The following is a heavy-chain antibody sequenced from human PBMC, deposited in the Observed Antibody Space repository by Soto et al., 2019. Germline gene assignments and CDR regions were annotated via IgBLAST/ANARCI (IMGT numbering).Heavy chain of an antibody. CDR3: ARAGYSYGTGYYFDY. J-gene: IGHJ4*02. V-gene: IGHV4-59*01. CDR2: VYYTGST. D-gene: IGHD5-18*01. Sequence: QVQLQESGPGLVKPSETLSLTCTVSGGSISNYYWTWVRQPPGKGLEWIGFVYYTGSTNYNPSLKSRVTISLDTSKNQFSVKLNSVTAADTAVYYCARAGYSYGTGYYFDYWGQGTLVTVSS. CDR1: GGSISNYY.